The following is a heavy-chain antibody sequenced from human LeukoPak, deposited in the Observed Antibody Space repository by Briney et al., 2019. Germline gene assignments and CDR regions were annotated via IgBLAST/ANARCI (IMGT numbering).Heavy chain of an antibody. CDR3: ASLGYNWNYGPGGALTEGWYFDL. Sequence: GGSLRLSCAASGFTFSSYSMNWVRQAPGKGLEWVSSISSSSSYIYYADSVKGRFTISRDNAKNSLYLQMNSLRAEDTAVYYCASLGYNWNYGPGGALTEGWYFDLWGHGTLVTVSS. D-gene: IGHD1-7*01. CDR1: GFTFSSYS. J-gene: IGHJ2*01. V-gene: IGHV3-21*01. CDR2: ISSSSSYI.